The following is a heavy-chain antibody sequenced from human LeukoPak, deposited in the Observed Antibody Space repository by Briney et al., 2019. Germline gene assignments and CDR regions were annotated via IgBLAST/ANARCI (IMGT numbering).Heavy chain of an antibody. Sequence: GASVKVSCKASGYTFTGYYMHWVRQAPGQGFEWMGWINPNSGDTNYAQKFQGRVTMTRDTSISTAYMELSRLRSDDTAVYYCARGGYDFWSGIFDYWGQGTLVTVSS. CDR2: INPNSGDT. D-gene: IGHD3-3*01. CDR1: GYTFTGYY. J-gene: IGHJ4*02. CDR3: ARGGYDFWSGIFDY. V-gene: IGHV1-2*02.